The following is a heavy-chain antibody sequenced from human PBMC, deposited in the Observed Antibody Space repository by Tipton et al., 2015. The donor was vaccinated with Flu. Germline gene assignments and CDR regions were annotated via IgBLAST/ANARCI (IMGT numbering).Heavy chain of an antibody. V-gene: IGHV4-38-2*02. Sequence: TLSLTCTISGHSISSDYYWGWIRQPPGKGLQWIGNICPGSPYYNSSLRGRVTISVARSKDQFSLRLTSVTAADAAVYYCARARAPYYYYAMDLWGQGTAVTVSS. CDR2: ICPGSP. D-gene: IGHD3-16*01. CDR1: GHSISSDYY. CDR3: ARARAPYYYYAMDL. J-gene: IGHJ6*02.